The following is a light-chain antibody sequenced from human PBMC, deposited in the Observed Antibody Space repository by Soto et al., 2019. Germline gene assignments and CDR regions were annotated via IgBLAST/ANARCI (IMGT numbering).Light chain of an antibody. V-gene: IGKV1-5*03. CDR1: QSISSW. J-gene: IGKJ2*01. CDR3: QQYSSNSPYT. Sequence: DIQMTQSPSTLSASVGDRVTITCRASQSISSWLAWYQQKPEKAPKLLIYKASSLQSGVPSRFSGSGSETEFTLTISSLQPDDVATYYCQQYSSNSPYTFGQGTKLEIK. CDR2: KAS.